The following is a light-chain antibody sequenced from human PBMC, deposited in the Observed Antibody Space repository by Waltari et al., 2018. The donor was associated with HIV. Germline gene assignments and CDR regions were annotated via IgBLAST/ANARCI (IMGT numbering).Light chain of an antibody. CDR3: ETWDSSLSVVV. V-gene: IGLV1-51*02. Sequence: QSVLTQPPSVSAAPGQKVTISCSGRSSHLGHNFVFWYQQLPVTAPKLLIYENNYRPSGIPDRFSGSKSVTSATLDISGLQTGDEATYFCETWDSSLSVVVFGGGTKLTVL. J-gene: IGLJ2*01. CDR1: SSHLGHNF. CDR2: ENN.